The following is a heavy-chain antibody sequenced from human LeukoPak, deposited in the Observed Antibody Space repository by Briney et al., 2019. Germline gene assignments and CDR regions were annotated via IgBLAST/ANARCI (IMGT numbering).Heavy chain of an antibody. CDR2: ISVSGGST. CDR3: AKYGSGSYYNGLY. V-gene: IGHV3-23*01. Sequence: GGSLRLSCAASGFTFSSYAMTWVRQAPGKGLQWVSTISVSGGSTYYADSVKGRFTISRDSSKSTLYLQMNSLRDEDTAVYYCAKYGSGSYYNGLYWDQGTLVTVSS. D-gene: IGHD3-10*01. J-gene: IGHJ4*02. CDR1: GFTFSSYA.